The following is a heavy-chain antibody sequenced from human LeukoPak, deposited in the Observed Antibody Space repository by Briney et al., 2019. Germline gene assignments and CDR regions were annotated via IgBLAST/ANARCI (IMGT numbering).Heavy chain of an antibody. J-gene: IGHJ4*02. CDR2: IIPIFGTA. V-gene: IGHV1-69*06. D-gene: IGHD5-12*01. CDR1: GYTFTGYD. Sequence: SVKVSCKASGYTFTGYDMHWVRQAPGQGLEWMGGIIPIFGTANYAQKFQGRVTITADKSTSTAYMELSSLRSEDTAVYYCARDRVYSGYSGYDLGYYFDYWGQGALVTVSS. CDR3: ARDRVYSGYSGYDLGYYFDY.